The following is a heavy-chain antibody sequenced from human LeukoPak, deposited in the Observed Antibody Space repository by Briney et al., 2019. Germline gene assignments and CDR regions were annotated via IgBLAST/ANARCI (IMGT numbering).Heavy chain of an antibody. J-gene: IGHJ4*02. CDR2: INHSGST. Sequence: SETLSLTCAVYGGSFSGYYWSWIRQPPGKGLEWIGEINHSGSTNYNPSLKSRVTISVDTSKNQFSLKLSSVTAADTAVYYCARGRSQGFMVRGVERRFDYWGQGTLVTVSX. D-gene: IGHD3-10*01. V-gene: IGHV4-34*01. CDR1: GGSFSGYY. CDR3: ARGRSQGFMVRGVERRFDY.